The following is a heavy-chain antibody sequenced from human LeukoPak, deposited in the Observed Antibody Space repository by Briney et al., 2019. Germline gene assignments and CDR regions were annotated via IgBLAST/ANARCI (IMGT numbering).Heavy chain of an antibody. Sequence: ASVKVSCKASGYTFTAYYMHWVRQAPGQGPEWMGWINPHSGATNYAQTFQGRVTMTRDTSIGTAYMELSRLTSDDTAVYYCARYDYDILTGTFDYWGQGALVTVSS. CDR3: ARYDYDILTGTFDY. V-gene: IGHV1-2*02. J-gene: IGHJ4*02. CDR2: INPHSGAT. CDR1: GYTFTAYY. D-gene: IGHD3-9*01.